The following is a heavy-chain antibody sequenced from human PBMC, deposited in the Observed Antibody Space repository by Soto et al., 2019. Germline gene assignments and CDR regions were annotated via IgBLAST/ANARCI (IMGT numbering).Heavy chain of an antibody. CDR2: INAGNGNT. V-gene: IGHV1-3*01. D-gene: IGHD6-19*01. CDR1: GYTFTSYA. J-gene: IGHJ5*02. Sequence: ASVKVSCKASGYTFTSYAMHWVRQAPGQRLEWMGWINAGNGNTKYSQKFQGRVTITRDTSASTAYMELSSLRSEDTAVHYCAREGAVAGTSYNWFDPWGQGTLVTVSS. CDR3: AREGAVAGTSYNWFDP.